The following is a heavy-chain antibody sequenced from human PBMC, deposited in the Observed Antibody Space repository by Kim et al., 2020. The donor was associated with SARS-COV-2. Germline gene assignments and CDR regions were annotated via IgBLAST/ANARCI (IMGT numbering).Heavy chain of an antibody. D-gene: IGHD3-10*01. J-gene: IGHJ4*02. V-gene: IGHV3-23*01. CDR3: AKASLSSMVRGDYFDY. Sequence: GGSLRLSCSVSGFNFDSYAMTWVRQAPGKGLEWVSSLSGSGDNTYHADPVRGRFTISRDNSENTLYLQMNSLRVEDTAVYYCAKASLSSMVRGDYFDYWGRGTLVTVSS. CDR2: LSGSGDNT. CDR1: GFNFDSYA.